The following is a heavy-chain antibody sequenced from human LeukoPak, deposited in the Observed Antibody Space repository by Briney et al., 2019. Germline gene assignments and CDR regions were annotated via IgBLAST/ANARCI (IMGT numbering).Heavy chain of an antibody. Sequence: SETLSLTCTVSGVSISTYYWNWVRQPPGKGLEWIGYIYHSGSTNYNPSLQSRVTISVDTSKNQFSLKLSSVTAADTAVYYCARQVTFGYAYAYYFDYWGQGSLVTVSS. J-gene: IGHJ4*02. CDR1: GVSISTYY. V-gene: IGHV4-59*08. CDR2: IYHSGST. D-gene: IGHD5-18*01. CDR3: ARQVTFGYAYAYYFDY.